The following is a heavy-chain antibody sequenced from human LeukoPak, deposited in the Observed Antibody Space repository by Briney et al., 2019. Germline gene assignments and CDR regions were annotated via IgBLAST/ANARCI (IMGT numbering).Heavy chain of an antibody. Sequence: PSETLSLTCAVYGGSLSGYYWSWIRQPPGKGLEWIGEINHSGSTNYNPSLKSRVTISVDTSKNQFSLKLSSVTAADTAVYYCARGVELGYCSSTSCYGNWFDPWGQGTLVTVSS. CDR1: GGSLSGYY. D-gene: IGHD2-2*01. J-gene: IGHJ5*02. CDR2: INHSGST. V-gene: IGHV4-34*01. CDR3: ARGVELGYCSSTSCYGNWFDP.